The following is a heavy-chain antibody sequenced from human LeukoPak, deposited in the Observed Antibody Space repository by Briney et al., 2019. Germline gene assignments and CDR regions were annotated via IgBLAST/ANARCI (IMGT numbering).Heavy chain of an antibody. D-gene: IGHD3-22*01. Sequence: ASVKVSCKVSGYTLTELSMHWVRQAPGKGREWMGGFDPEDGETIYAQKFQGRVTMTEDTSTDTAYMELSSLRSEDTAVYYCATAPHQYYYDSSGSHFDYWGQGTLVTVSS. CDR3: ATAPHQYYYDSSGSHFDY. J-gene: IGHJ4*02. CDR2: FDPEDGET. V-gene: IGHV1-24*01. CDR1: GYTLTELS.